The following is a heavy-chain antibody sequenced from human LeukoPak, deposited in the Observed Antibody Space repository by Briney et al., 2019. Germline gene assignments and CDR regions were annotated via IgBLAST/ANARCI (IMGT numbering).Heavy chain of an antibody. Sequence: GGSLRLSCAASGFTFSSYGMSWVRQAPGKGLEWVSAISGSGGSTYYADSVKGRFTISRDNSKNTLYLQMSSLRVEDTAVYYCAKEGKTRNWNYYQAKPVYWGQGTLVTVSS. V-gene: IGHV3-23*01. D-gene: IGHD1-7*01. CDR2: ISGSGGST. J-gene: IGHJ4*02. CDR1: GFTFSSYG. CDR3: AKEGKTRNWNYYQAKPVY.